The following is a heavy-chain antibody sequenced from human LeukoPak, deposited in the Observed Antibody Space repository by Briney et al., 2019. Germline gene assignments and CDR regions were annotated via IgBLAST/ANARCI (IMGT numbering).Heavy chain of an antibody. V-gene: IGHV3-30*02. Sequence: GGSLRLSCAASGFTITNYGMHWVRQAPGKGLEWVSFIRSDGSDKYYADSVKGRFTISRDNSKNTLYLQMNNLRGEDTAMYYCARSRSSGWYLGPLAIDLWGQGTLVTASS. J-gene: IGHJ5*02. CDR2: IRSDGSDK. CDR3: ARSRSSGWYLGPLAIDL. D-gene: IGHD6-19*01. CDR1: GFTITNYG.